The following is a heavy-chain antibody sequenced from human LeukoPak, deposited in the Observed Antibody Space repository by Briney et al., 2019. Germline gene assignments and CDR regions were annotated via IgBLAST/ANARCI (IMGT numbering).Heavy chain of an antibody. CDR3: ATWPRNDYAY. V-gene: IGHV3-23*01. Sequence: GGSLRLSCAASRFPFSRYAMSWVRQAPGKGLESVSAIGDRGGSTYTYYIDSVKGRFTISRDNSKNVLHLQMNTLRAEDTAVYYCATWPRNDYAYWGQGTLVTVSS. D-gene: IGHD3-16*01. J-gene: IGHJ4*02. CDR1: RFPFSRYA. CDR2: IGDRGGSTYT.